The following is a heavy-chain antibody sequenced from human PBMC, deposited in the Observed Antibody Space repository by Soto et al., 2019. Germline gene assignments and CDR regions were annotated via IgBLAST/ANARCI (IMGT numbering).Heavy chain of an antibody. V-gene: IGHV1-69*01. Sequence: QVPLVQSGAEVKKPGSSVKVSCKASGGTFSSYAISWVRQAPGQGLEWMGGIIPIFGTANYAQKFQGRVTITADESTSTAYMELSSLRSEDTAVYYCARDQLAYCGGDCYSHYYGMDVWGQGTTVTVSS. J-gene: IGHJ6*02. CDR2: IIPIFGTA. CDR3: ARDQLAYCGGDCYSHYYGMDV. D-gene: IGHD2-21*02. CDR1: GGTFSSYA.